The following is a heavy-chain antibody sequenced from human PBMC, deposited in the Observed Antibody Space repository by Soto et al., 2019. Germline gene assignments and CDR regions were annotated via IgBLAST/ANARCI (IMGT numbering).Heavy chain of an antibody. Sequence: PSETLSLTCTVSGGSISSSSYYWGWIRQPPGKGLEWIGSIYYSGSTYYNPSLKSRVTISVDTSKNQFPLKLSSVTAADTAVYYCARSDYYLTYYFDYWGQGTLVTVSS. V-gene: IGHV4-39*01. D-gene: IGHD3-22*01. CDR2: IYYSGST. J-gene: IGHJ4*02. CDR1: GGSISSSSYY. CDR3: ARSDYYLTYYFDY.